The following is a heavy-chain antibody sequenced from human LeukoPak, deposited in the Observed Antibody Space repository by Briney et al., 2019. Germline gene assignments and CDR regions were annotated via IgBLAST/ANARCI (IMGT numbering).Heavy chain of an antibody. V-gene: IGHV3-30*03. D-gene: IGHD6-6*01. CDR2: ISYDGSNK. J-gene: IGHJ4*02. CDR3: ARGNEYSSSSRLDY. CDR1: GFVFRDYG. Sequence: GGSLRLSCAGSGFVFRDYGMHWVRQAPGKGLEWVAVISYDGSNKYYADSVKGRFTISRDNSKNTLYLQMNSLRAEDTAVYYCARGNEYSSSSRLDYWGQGTLVTVSS.